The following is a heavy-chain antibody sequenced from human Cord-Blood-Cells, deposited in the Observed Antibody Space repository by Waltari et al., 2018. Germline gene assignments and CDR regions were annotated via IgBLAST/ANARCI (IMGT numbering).Heavy chain of an antibody. Sequence: QAQLVQSGAEVKKPGASAKVSCKASGYTFPSYYMHWVRPSPGQGLEWMGIINPSGGSTSYAEKFQGRVTMTRDTSTCTVYMELSSLRSEDTAVYYCAREMDPGYCSGGSCYSFDYWGQGTLVTVSS. CDR2: INPSGGST. CDR3: AREMDPGYCSGGSCYSFDY. D-gene: IGHD2-15*01. J-gene: IGHJ4*02. CDR1: GYTFPSYY. V-gene: IGHV1-46*01.